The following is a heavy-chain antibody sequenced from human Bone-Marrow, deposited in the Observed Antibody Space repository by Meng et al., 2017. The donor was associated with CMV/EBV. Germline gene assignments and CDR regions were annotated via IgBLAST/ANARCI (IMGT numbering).Heavy chain of an antibody. Sequence: SETLSLTCTVSGGSISSSSYYWGWIRQPPGKGLEWIGYIYYSGSTYYNPSLKSRVTISVDTSKNQFSLKLSSVTAADTAVYYCAGGAADHYYYYYGMDVWGQGTTVTVSS. CDR1: GGSISSSSYY. V-gene: IGHV4-30-4*08. CDR2: IYYSGST. CDR3: AGGAADHYYYYYGMDV. D-gene: IGHD2-15*01. J-gene: IGHJ6*02.